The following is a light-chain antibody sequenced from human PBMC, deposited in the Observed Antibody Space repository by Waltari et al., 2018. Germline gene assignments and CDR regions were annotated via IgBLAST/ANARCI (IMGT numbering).Light chain of an antibody. CDR1: TIDVATYNL. J-gene: IGLJ1*01. CDR3: CSSAGRNTYV. CDR2: EVN. V-gene: IGLV2-23*02. Sequence: QSALTQPASVSGSPGQSTTISCIGTTIDVATYNLVSWYQQHPGKAPQLTVYEVNQRPSGVFNRFSVAQSGNTASLTISELQPEDEADYYCCSSAGRNTYVFGTGTKVTVL.